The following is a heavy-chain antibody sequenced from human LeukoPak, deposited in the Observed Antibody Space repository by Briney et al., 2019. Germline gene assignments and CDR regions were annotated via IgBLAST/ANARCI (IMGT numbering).Heavy chain of an antibody. V-gene: IGHV1-18*01. Sequence: GASVKVSCKASGYTFTSYGISWVRQAPGQGLEWMGWISAYNGNTNYAQKLQGRVTMTTDTSTSTAYVELRSLRSDDTAVYYCAREENSSGYSGAEYFQYWGQGTLVTVSS. CDR2: ISAYNGNT. J-gene: IGHJ1*01. D-gene: IGHD3-22*01. CDR1: GYTFTSYG. CDR3: AREENSSGYSGAEYFQY.